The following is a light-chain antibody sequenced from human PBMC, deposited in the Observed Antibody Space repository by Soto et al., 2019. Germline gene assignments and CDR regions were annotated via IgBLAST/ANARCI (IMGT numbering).Light chain of an antibody. CDR3: AVWDDSLNGWL. Sequence: QSVLPQPPSASGTPGQRVTISCSGSSSNIGGNPVNWYQQLPGTAPQLLLYNNNQRPSGVPDRFSGSKSGTSASLAISGLQSEDEADYYCAVWDDSLNGWLFGGGTKLTVL. CDR2: NNN. CDR1: SSNIGGNP. V-gene: IGLV1-44*01. J-gene: IGLJ3*02.